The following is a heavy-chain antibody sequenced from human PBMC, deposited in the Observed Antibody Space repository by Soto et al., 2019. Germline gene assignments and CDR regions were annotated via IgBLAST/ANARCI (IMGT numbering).Heavy chain of an antibody. V-gene: IGHV3-53*01. CDR2: IYSGGST. CDR1: GFTVSSNY. Sequence: CCAASGFTVSSNYMSWVRQAPGKGLGWVSVIYSGGSTYYADSVKGRFTISRDNSKNTLYLHMNRLRADDTAVYYCPKGGAYYDSHRFEIRQQGTMVTVSS. J-gene: IGHJ3*02. D-gene: IGHD3-22*01. CDR3: PKGGAYYDSHRFEI.